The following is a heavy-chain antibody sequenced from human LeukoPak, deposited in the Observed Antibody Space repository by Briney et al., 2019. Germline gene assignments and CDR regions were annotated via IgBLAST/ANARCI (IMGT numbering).Heavy chain of an antibody. V-gene: IGHV1-24*01. CDR2: FDPEDGEM. J-gene: IGHJ4*02. D-gene: IGHD3-10*01. CDR3: ATDAYYGSGSYHLF. CDR1: GYTLTELS. Sequence: GASVKVSCKVSGYTLTELSMHWVRQAPGEELEWMGGFDPEDGEMIYAQKFQGRITMTEDTSTDTAYMELNSLRSEDTAVYYCATDAYYGSGSYHLFWGQGTLVTVSS.